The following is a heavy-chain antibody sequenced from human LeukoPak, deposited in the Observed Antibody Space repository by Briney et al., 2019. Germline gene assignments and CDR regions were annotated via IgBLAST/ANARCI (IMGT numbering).Heavy chain of an antibody. J-gene: IGHJ3*02. CDR3: VRERGASDSFNI. CDR1: RSALSVFW. D-gene: IGHD2/OR15-2a*01. Sequence: PGRSLRLSCAASRSALSVFWMHWVRQAPGKGLVWVLHINSDGSTPNYADPVKGRFTNSRDNAKNALRLQLNSLRAEDTALYYCVRERGASDSFNIWGQGTMVTVSS. CDR2: INSDGSTP. V-gene: IGHV3-74*01.